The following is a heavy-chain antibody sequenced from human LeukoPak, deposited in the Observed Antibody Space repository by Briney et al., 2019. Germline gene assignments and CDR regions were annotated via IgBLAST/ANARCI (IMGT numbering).Heavy chain of an antibody. D-gene: IGHD3-22*01. Sequence: GSLRLSCAVSGFSVRTTYMSWVRQSPGKGLERVSVLYTGGGTDHADSVKGRFTISRDNSKNTLSLQMNSLRVEDTAIYYCTRSGYRHPYHFDSWGQGTLVTVSS. CDR1: GFSVRTTY. V-gene: IGHV3-53*01. CDR3: TRSGYRHPYHFDS. J-gene: IGHJ4*02. CDR2: LYTGGGT.